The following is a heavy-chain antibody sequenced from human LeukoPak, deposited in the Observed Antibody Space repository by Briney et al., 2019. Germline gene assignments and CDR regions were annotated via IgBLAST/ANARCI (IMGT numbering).Heavy chain of an antibody. V-gene: IGHV3-30-3*01. J-gene: IGHJ4*02. CDR2: MSYDGSNK. D-gene: IGHD2-2*01. CDR3: ARPIYCTTTSCSYGLDH. Sequence: GGSLRLSCAVSGFTFSSYAMHWVRQAPGKGLEWVAVMSYDGSNKYYADSVKGRFTVSRDNSKNTLYLQMNSLRVEDTAVYYCARPIYCTTTSCSYGLDHWGQGTLVTVSS. CDR1: GFTFSSYA.